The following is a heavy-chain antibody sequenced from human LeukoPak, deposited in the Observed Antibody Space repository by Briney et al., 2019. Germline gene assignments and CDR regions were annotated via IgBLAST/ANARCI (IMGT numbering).Heavy chain of an antibody. J-gene: IGHJ4*02. CDR2: INPNNGGT. Sequence: ASVKVSCKASGYTFTGYYIHWVRQAPGQGREWMGWINPNNGGTNYAQKFQGRVTMTRDTSISTAYMELNRLTSDDTAVYYCERDKYTGYEAFDYWGRGTPVTVSS. CDR1: GYTFTGYY. D-gene: IGHD5-12*01. CDR3: ERDKYTGYEAFDY. V-gene: IGHV1-2*02.